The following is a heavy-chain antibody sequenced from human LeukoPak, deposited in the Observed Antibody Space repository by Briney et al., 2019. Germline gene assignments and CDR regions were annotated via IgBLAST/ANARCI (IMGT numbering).Heavy chain of an antibody. Sequence: SETLSLTCTVSGASMSTYYWSWIRQPPGKGLEWIAYIYHSGSTNYNPSLRSRVTISVDTSKNQFSLKLNSVTAADTAVYYCACLTTADAFDIWGQGTMVTVSS. CDR3: ACLTTADAFDI. J-gene: IGHJ3*02. D-gene: IGHD3-22*01. V-gene: IGHV4-59*01. CDR2: IYHSGST. CDR1: GASMSTYY.